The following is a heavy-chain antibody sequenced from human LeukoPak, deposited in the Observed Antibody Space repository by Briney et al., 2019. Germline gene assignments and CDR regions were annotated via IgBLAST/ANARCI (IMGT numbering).Heavy chain of an antibody. Sequence: GGSLRLSCTVSGFSLSSYALSWVRRAPGKGLEWVSATSSSDAGKYYADSVKGRFTISRDNSKNMVYLQMNSLRAEDTAVYYCAKSESGYCSGDSCYSGYYYYYMDVWGKGTTVTVSS. J-gene: IGHJ6*03. V-gene: IGHV3-23*01. CDR2: TSSSDAGK. CDR3: AKSESGYCSGDSCYSGYYYYYMDV. CDR1: GFSLSSYA. D-gene: IGHD2-15*01.